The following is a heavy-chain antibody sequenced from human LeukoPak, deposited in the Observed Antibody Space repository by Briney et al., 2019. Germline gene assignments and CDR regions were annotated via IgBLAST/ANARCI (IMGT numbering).Heavy chain of an antibody. Sequence: ASVKVSCKASGYTFTSCDLNWVRQAPGQGLEWMGWMNPNRGSTGYTHKFQGRVAMTRNTSTNTAYMELGSLTSEDTAVYFCARGPGAKMPRALDSWGQGTLVTVSS. D-gene: IGHD5-12*01. CDR1: GYTFTSCD. CDR3: ARGPGAKMPRALDS. J-gene: IGHJ5*01. CDR2: MNPNRGST. V-gene: IGHV1-8*01.